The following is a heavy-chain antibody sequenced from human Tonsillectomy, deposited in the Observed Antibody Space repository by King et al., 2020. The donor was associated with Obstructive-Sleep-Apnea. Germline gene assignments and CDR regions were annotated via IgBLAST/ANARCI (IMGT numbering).Heavy chain of an antibody. J-gene: IGHJ4*02. CDR2: ISYDGSNK. V-gene: IGHV3-30*04. Sequence: VQLVESGGGVVQPGRSLRLSCAASGFTFSSYAMHWVRQAPGKGLEWVAVISYDGSNKYYADSVKGRFTISRDNSKNTLYLQMNSLRAEDTAVYYCARDLDAPRAFDYWGQGTLVTVSS. CDR3: ARDLDAPRAFDY. CDR1: GFTFSSYA.